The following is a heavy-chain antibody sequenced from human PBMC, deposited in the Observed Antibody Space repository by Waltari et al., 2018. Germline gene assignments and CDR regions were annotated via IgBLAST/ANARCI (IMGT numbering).Heavy chain of an antibody. CDR2: INHRGST. V-gene: IGHV4-34*01. D-gene: IGHD6-19*01. J-gene: IGHJ4*02. CDR3: TRGGVGGRGVSAYSSGWYNY. CDR1: DGSFSGYF. Sequence: QVQLQQWGAGLLKPSETLSLTCAVSDGSFSGYFWSWIRQPPGKGLEWIGEINHRGSTDYNPSLKSRVTISVDTSKNQFSLKLSSVTAADTAVYYCTRGGVGGRGVSAYSSGWYNYWGQGTLVTVSS.